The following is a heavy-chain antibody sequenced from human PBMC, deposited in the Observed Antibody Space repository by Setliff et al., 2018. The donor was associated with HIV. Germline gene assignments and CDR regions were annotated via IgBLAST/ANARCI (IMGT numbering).Heavy chain of an antibody. CDR2: ISSGGNYK. J-gene: IGHJ5*01. V-gene: IGHV3-21*06. CDR1: GFTFRGYS. D-gene: IGHD1-7*01. Sequence: PGGSLRLSCAGSGFTFRGYSINWVRQAPGKGLEWVSSISSGGNYKYYRDSVKGRFTVSRDNGKNSLYLQMDSLRVEDTGIYYCATDATTLGVPWGQGTLVTVSS. CDR3: ATDATTLGVP.